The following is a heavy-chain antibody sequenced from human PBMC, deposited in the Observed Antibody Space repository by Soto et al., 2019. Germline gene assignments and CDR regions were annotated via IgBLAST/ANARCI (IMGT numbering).Heavy chain of an antibody. CDR1: GFTFSSYA. V-gene: IGHV3-23*01. Sequence: GGSLRLSCAASGFTFSSYAMSWVRQAPGKGLEWVSAISGSGGSTYYADSVKGRFTISRDNSKNTLYLQMNSLRAEDTAVYYCAKDGWEYYYDSSGYPVPWFDPWGQGTLVTVSS. D-gene: IGHD3-22*01. CDR2: ISGSGGST. J-gene: IGHJ5*02. CDR3: AKDGWEYYYDSSGYPVPWFDP.